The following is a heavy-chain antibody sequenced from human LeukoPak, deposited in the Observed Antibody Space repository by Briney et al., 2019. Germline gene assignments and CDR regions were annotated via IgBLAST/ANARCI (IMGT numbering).Heavy chain of an antibody. CDR2: ISASSIYI. V-gene: IGHV3-21*01. CDR1: GFTFSSSG. CDR3: ARAPTYYYDSSGPILLAHFYMDV. J-gene: IGHJ6*03. Sequence: PGGSLRLSCAASGFTFSSSGMHWVRQAPGKGLEWVSSISASSIYIYYADSVKGRFTISRDNAKNSLYVQMNSLRAEDTAVYYCARAPTYYYDSSGPILLAHFYMDVWGRGTTVTVSS. D-gene: IGHD3-22*01.